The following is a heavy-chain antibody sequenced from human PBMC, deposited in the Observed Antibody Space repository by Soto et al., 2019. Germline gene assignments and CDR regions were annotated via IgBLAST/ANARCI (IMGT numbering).Heavy chain of an antibody. V-gene: IGHV3-23*01. CDR1: GFTFSYYA. J-gene: IGHJ5*02. CDR3: XNGRFLEWSLPDNWFDP. CDR2: ISGGGAST. D-gene: IGHD3-3*01. Sequence: GGSLRLSCTASGFTFSYYAMNWVRQAPGKGLEWVSAISGGGASTYYADSVKGRFTISRDNSKNTLYLQMNSLRAEDTAVYYCXNGRFLEWSLPDNWFDPWGQGTLVTVSS.